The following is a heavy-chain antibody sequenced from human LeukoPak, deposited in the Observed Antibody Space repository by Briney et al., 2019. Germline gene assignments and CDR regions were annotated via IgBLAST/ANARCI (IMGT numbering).Heavy chain of an antibody. V-gene: IGHV3-11*01. CDR2: ISSSGSTI. CDR1: GFTFSDYY. J-gene: IGHJ4*02. CDR3: ARDLTRDYDFDY. Sequence: LSCAXXGFTFSDYYXSWIRQAPGKGLEWVSYISSSGSTIYYADSVKGGFTISRDNAKNSPYLQMNRLRDEDTAVYYCARDLTRDYDFDYWGQGTLVTVSS. D-gene: IGHD4-17*01.